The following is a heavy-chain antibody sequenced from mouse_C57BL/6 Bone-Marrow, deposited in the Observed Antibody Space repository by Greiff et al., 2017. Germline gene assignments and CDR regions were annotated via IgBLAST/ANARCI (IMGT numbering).Heavy chain of an antibody. CDR1: GYTFTSYW. J-gene: IGHJ1*03. V-gene: IGHV1-64*01. Sequence: VQLQQPGAELVKPGASVKLSCKASGYTFTSYWMHWVKQRPGQGLEWIGMIHPNSGSTNYNEKFKSKATLTVDKSSSTAYMKLRSLTSEDSAVYYCARRYYYGSSLYWYFDVWGTGTTVTVSS. CDR3: ARRYYYGSSLYWYFDV. D-gene: IGHD1-1*01. CDR2: IHPNSGST.